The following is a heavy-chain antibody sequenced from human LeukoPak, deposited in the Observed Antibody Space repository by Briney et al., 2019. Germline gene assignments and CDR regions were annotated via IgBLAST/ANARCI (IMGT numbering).Heavy chain of an antibody. CDR2: ISGSGGST. D-gene: IGHD3-22*01. V-gene: IGHV3-23*01. Sequence: GGSLRLSCAASGFTFSSYAMSWVRQALGKGLEWVSAISGSGGSTYYADSVKGRFTISRDNSKNTLYLQMNSLRAEDTDVYYCAKAPNYYDIFVALDYWGQGTLVTVSS. CDR1: GFTFSSYA. CDR3: AKAPNYYDIFVALDY. J-gene: IGHJ4*02.